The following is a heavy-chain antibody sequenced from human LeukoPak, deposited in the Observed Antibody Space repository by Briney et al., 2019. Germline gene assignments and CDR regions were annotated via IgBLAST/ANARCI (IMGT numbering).Heavy chain of an antibody. CDR2: INNYNGNA. J-gene: IGHJ4*02. V-gene: IGHV1-18*04. Sequence: ASVKVSCKASGYTFTSYGISWVRQAPGQGLEWMGWINNYNGNADYAQKLQGRVTVTTDTSTSTAYMELKSLGSDDTAVYYCARQAGGYSSGWYQFHFDYWGQGTPVTVSS. CDR3: ARQAGGYSSGWYQFHFDY. D-gene: IGHD6-19*01. CDR1: GYTFTSYG.